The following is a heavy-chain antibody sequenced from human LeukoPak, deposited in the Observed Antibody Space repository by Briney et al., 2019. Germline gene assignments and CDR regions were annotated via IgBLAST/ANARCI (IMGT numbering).Heavy chain of an antibody. D-gene: IGHD3-22*01. CDR1: GFIFSSYA. Sequence: GGSLRLSCAASGFIFSSYAMSWVRQAPGKGLEWVSAISGSGGSTYYADSVKGRFTISRDNSKNTLYLQMNSLRAEDTAVYYCAKARYYYDSSGPTDYWGQGTLVTVSS. CDR2: ISGSGGST. V-gene: IGHV3-23*01. CDR3: AKARYYYDSSGPTDY. J-gene: IGHJ4*02.